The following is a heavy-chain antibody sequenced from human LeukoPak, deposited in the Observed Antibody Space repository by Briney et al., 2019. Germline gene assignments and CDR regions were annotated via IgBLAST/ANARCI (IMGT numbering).Heavy chain of an antibody. Sequence: SETLSLTCAVYGGSFSGYYWSWIRQPPGKGLEWIGEINHSGSTNYNPSLKSRVTMSVDTSKNQFSLKLSSVTAADTAVYYCARDRDSSGWFDYWGQGTLVTVSS. D-gene: IGHD6-19*01. CDR1: GGSFSGYY. V-gene: IGHV4-34*01. CDR2: INHSGST. J-gene: IGHJ4*02. CDR3: ARDRDSSGWFDY.